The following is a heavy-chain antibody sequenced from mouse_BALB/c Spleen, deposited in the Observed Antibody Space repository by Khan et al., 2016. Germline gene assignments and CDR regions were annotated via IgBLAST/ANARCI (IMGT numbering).Heavy chain of an antibody. D-gene: IGHD1-1*01. Sequence: VQLKESGPGLVKPSQSLSLTCTVTGYSITSDYAWNWIRQFPGNKLEWMGYISYSGSTSYNPSLKSRISITRDTSKNQFFLQLNSVTTEDTATYYCARSRNYGNSPAWFAYWGQGTLVTVSA. J-gene: IGHJ3*01. CDR2: ISYSGST. CDR1: GYSITSDYA. V-gene: IGHV3-2*02. CDR3: ARSRNYGNSPAWFAY.